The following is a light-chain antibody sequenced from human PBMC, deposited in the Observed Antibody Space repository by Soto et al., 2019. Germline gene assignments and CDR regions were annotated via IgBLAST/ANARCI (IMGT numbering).Light chain of an antibody. CDR1: QSVSGN. CDR2: GAT. V-gene: IGKV3-15*01. Sequence: EIVMTQSPATLSVSPGERVNLSCTARQSVSGNLAWYQQKPGQPPRLLIFGATTRAPDVHARFSGXGSGTELDXTTTGLGHEDFAVDYCQQYGSSPWTFGQGTKVDSK. CDR3: QQYGSSPWT. J-gene: IGKJ1*01.